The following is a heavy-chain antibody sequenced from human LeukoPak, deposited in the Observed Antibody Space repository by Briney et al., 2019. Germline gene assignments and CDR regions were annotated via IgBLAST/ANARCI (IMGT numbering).Heavy chain of an antibody. Sequence: SETLSLTCVVFGGSFSGYYWTWFRQPPGKGLEWIGEINHSGSTTYNPSLKSRVTISVDTSKNQCSLKLSSVTAADTAVYYCAGYYYGSENYHNHPNFDYWGQGTLVTVSS. J-gene: IGHJ4*02. CDR1: GGSFSGYY. CDR3: AGYYYGSENYHNHPNFDY. V-gene: IGHV4-34*01. D-gene: IGHD3-10*01. CDR2: INHSGST.